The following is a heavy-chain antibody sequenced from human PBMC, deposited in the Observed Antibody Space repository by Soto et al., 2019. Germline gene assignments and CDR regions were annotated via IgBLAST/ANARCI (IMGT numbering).Heavy chain of an antibody. V-gene: IGHV3-23*01. CDR2: ISGSGDST. Sequence: GVSLRLSCAAAGFTFNNYVLSWVRQPPGKWLEWVSGISGSGDSTYYADSVKGRFTISRDNSQRTLYLQMNSLRPEDTAVYYCAFKGTAHSYYWGQGTLVTVSS. CDR1: GFTFNNYV. D-gene: IGHD2-21*02. J-gene: IGHJ4*02. CDR3: AFKGTAHSYY.